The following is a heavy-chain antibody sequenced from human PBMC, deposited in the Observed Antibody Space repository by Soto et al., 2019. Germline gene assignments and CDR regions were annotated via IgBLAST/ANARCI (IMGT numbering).Heavy chain of an antibody. CDR3: ARHTPAISISDH. CDR1: GGSISSSSYY. D-gene: IGHD2-15*01. Sequence: SETLSLTCTVSGGSISSSSYYWCWIRQPPGKGLEWIGSIYYSGSTYYNPSLKSRVTISVDTSKNQFSLKLSSVTAADTAVYYCARHTPAISISDHWGQGTLVTVSS. V-gene: IGHV4-39*01. J-gene: IGHJ4*02. CDR2: IYYSGST.